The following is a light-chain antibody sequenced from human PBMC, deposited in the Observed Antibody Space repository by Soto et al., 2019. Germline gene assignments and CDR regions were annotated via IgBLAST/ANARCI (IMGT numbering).Light chain of an antibody. CDR3: QQRSNWQIT. V-gene: IGKV1-39*01. J-gene: IGKJ5*01. Sequence: DIQMTQSPSSLSASVGDRVTITCRASQSISGYLNWYQQNPGKAPRLLIYAASTLQSGVPSRFSGSGSGKEFTLTITGLQREDFAVYYCQQRSNWQITLGQGTRLEIK. CDR2: AAS. CDR1: QSISGY.